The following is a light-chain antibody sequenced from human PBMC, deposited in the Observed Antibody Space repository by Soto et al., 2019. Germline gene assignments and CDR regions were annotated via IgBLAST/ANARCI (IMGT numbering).Light chain of an antibody. Sequence: DIQMTQSPSSLSASVGERVTITCRASQNIKSFLNWYQQKPGKAPKLLIYATSSVQSGVPARFSGGRSGTDFSLSISSLQHEDFATYYCQQTYVAPVTFGGGTKVE. V-gene: IGKV1-39*01. CDR3: QQTYVAPVT. CDR2: ATS. CDR1: QNIKSF. J-gene: IGKJ4*01.